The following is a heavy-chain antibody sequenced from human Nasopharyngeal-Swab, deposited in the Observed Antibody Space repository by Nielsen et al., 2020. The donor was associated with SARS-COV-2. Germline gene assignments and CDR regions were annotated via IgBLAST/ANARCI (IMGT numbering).Heavy chain of an antibody. CDR1: GFTFSSYS. D-gene: IGHD6-13*01. CDR2: ISSSSSYM. V-gene: IGHV3-21*01. CDR3: ARGTGYSRLGYYFDY. J-gene: IGHJ4*02. Sequence: GESLKISCAASGFTFSSYSMNWVRQAPGKGLEWVSSISSSSSYMYYADSVKGRFTISRDNAKNSLYLQMNSLRAEDTAVYYCARGTGYSRLGYYFDYWGQGTLVTVSS.